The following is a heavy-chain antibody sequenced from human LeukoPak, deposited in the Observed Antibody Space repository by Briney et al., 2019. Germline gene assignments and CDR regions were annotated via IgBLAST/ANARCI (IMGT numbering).Heavy chain of an antibody. J-gene: IGHJ4*02. D-gene: IGHD3-10*01. CDR2: INPNSGGT. V-gene: IGHV1-2*02. CDR3: ARSSVRGGNFDY. Sequence: GASVKVSCKASGYTLTGYYMHWVRQAPGQGFEWMGWINPNSGGTNYAQKFQGRVTMTRDTSISTAYMELSSLRSDDTAVYYCARSSVRGGNFDYWGQGTLVTVSS. CDR1: GYTLTGYY.